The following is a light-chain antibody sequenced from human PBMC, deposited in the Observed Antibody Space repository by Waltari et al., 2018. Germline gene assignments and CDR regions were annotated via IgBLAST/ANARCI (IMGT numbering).Light chain of an antibody. CDR1: RGDVGGYNY. J-gene: IGLJ2*01. CDR3: SSYTSATTLSVV. CDR2: EVS. Sequence: QSALTQPASVSGSPGQSITISCTGTRGDVGGYNYVSWYQQHAGKAPKVIIYEVSNRPSGFSTRFSAAKSGDTASLTISGLQAEDEATYYCSSYTSATTLSVVFGGGTKVTVL. V-gene: IGLV2-14*01.